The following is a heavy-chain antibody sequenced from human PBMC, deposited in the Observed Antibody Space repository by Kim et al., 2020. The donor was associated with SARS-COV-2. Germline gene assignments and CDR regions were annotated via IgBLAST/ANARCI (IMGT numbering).Heavy chain of an antibody. V-gene: IGHV3-48*02. D-gene: IGHD2-21*02. CDR1: GFTFSSYS. Sequence: GGSLRLSCAASGFTFSSYSMNWVRQAPGKGLEWVSYISSSSSTIYYADSVKGRFTISRDNAKNSLYLQMNSLRDEDTAVYYCARDRGDIVVVTAIPPYWYFDLWGRGTLVTVSS. CDR3: ARDRGDIVVVTAIPPYWYFDL. CDR2: ISSSSSTI. J-gene: IGHJ2*01.